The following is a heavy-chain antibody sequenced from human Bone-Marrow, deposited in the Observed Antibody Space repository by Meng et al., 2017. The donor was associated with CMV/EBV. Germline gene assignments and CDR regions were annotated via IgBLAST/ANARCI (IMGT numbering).Heavy chain of an antibody. CDR2: ISGSGVNT. D-gene: IGHD1-1*01. Sequence: GGSLRLSCAVSGFIFGHFDMSWVRQAPGRGLERVSGISGSGVNTYYADSVKGRFTISRDNSKNTLYLQMNSLGPEDTAVYHCAKDSSWNGAIDYWGQGTLVTVSS. J-gene: IGHJ4*02. V-gene: IGHV3-23*01. CDR1: GFIFGHFD. CDR3: AKDSSWNGAIDY.